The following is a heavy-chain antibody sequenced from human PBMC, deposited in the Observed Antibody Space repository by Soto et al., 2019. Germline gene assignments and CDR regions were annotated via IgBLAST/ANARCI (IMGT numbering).Heavy chain of an antibody. Sequence: EVQLLESGGDLVQPGGSLRLSCAASGFSFINYAMSWVRQAPGKGLEWVSTLGGTGFTTYYADSVKGRFTISRDNSKNTLYLQMSSLRDEDTAIYFCAKGEYGSRRCAFHIWGQGTMVTVSS. CDR1: GFSFINYA. CDR3: AKGEYGSRRCAFHI. CDR2: LGGTGFTT. D-gene: IGHD3-10*01. V-gene: IGHV3-23*01. J-gene: IGHJ3*02.